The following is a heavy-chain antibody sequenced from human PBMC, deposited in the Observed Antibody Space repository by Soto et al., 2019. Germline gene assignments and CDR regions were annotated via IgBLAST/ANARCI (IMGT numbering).Heavy chain of an antibody. V-gene: IGHV3-48*02. Sequence: PGGSLRLSCAASGFTFSSYSMNWVRQAPGKGLEWVSYISSSSSTIYYADSVKGRFTISRDNAKNSLYLQMNSLRDEDTAVYYCARDEAYCGGDCYPASPYYYGMDVWGQGTTVTVSS. CDR2: ISSSSSTI. CDR1: GFTFSSYS. D-gene: IGHD2-21*02. CDR3: ARDEAYCGGDCYPASPYYYGMDV. J-gene: IGHJ6*02.